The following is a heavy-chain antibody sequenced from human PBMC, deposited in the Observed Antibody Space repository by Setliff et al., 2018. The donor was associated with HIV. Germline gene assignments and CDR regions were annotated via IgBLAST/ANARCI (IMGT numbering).Heavy chain of an antibody. CDR1: GGSIRSHY. J-gene: IGHJ4*02. CDR2: IYYSGST. V-gene: IGHV4-59*11. Sequence: PSETLSLTCTVSGGSIRSHYWSWIREPPGKGLEWIGYIYYSGSTNYNPFPKSRVTISVDTSKNQFSLRLSSVTAADAAVYYCARVPRQLLKGAAAYFDYWGQGILVTVSS. CDR3: ARVPRQLLKGAAAYFDY. D-gene: IGHD5-18*01.